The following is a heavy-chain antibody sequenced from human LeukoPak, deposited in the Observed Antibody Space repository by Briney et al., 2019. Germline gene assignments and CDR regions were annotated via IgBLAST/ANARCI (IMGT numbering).Heavy chain of an antibody. CDR3: SREGWFGDLNYFDF. J-gene: IGHJ4*02. CDR1: GFIFNNAW. Sequence: GGSLRLSCAASGFIFNNAWMTWVRQAPGKGLEWVGFIRSKAYGGTTEYAASVQGRFTISRDDSKSIAYLQMNSLKSEDTAVYYCSREGWFGDLNYFDFWGQGTLVTVSS. D-gene: IGHD3-10*01. CDR2: IRSKAYGGTT. V-gene: IGHV3-49*04.